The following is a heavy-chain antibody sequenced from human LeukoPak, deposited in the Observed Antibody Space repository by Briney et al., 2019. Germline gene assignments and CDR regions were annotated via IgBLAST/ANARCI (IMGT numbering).Heavy chain of an antibody. D-gene: IGHD2-21*02. CDR3: ARLDWTGGNFYSS. J-gene: IGHJ5*02. CDR1: EYSFITHW. V-gene: IGHV5-51*01. CDR2: IYPDDSDT. Sequence: GESLKISCKGSEYSFITHWIAWVRQMPGKGLEWMGIIYPDDSDTKYSPSFQGQVIISADKSIRTAHLQWSSLKASDTAVYYCARLDWTGGNFYSSWGQGTQVIVSS.